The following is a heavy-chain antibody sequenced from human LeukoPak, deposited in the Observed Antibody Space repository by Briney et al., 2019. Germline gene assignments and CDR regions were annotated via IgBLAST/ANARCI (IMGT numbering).Heavy chain of an antibody. CDR3: ARVGYYYDSSGYYDYDY. CDR1: GFTFSSYA. CDR2: ISGSGGST. J-gene: IGHJ4*02. V-gene: IGHV3-23*01. D-gene: IGHD3-22*01. Sequence: GGSLRLSCAASGFTFSSYAMSWVRQALGKGLEWVSAISGSGGSTYYADSVKGRFTISRDNSKNTLYLQMNSLRAEDTAVYYCARVGYYYDSSGYYDYDYWGQGTLVTVSS.